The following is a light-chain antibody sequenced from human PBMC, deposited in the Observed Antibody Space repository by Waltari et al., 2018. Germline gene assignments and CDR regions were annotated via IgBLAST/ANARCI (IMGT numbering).Light chain of an antibody. CDR3: CSYTAAKGYV. CDR1: SSDLGRYNY. J-gene: IGLJ1*01. V-gene: IGLV2-14*03. Sequence: HSALTQPASVSGSPGQSITISCNGTSSDLGRYNYVSWYQQYPGKAPQVIIYDVNFRPSGVSSRFSGSKAGYTASLTISGLLPEDEADYYCCSYTAAKGYVFGTGTTVTVL. CDR2: DVN.